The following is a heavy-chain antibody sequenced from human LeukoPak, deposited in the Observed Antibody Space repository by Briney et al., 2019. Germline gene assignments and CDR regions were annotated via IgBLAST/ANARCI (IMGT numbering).Heavy chain of an antibody. J-gene: IGHJ1*01. CDR3: ARGLPGRYSSSWPEYFQH. CDR1: GGTFSSYA. V-gene: IGHV1-69*06. CDR2: IIPIFGTA. Sequence: ASVKVSCKASGGTFSSYAISWVRQAPGQGLEWMGGIIPIFGTANYAQKFQGRVTITADKSTSTAYMELSSLRSEDTAVYYCARGLPGRYSSSWPEYFQHWGQGTLVTVSS. D-gene: IGHD6-13*01.